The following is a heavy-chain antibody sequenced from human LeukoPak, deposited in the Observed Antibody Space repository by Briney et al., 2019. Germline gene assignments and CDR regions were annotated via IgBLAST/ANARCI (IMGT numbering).Heavy chain of an antibody. V-gene: IGHV1-69*05. CDR1: GYTFTSYG. CDR2: IIPIFGTA. Sequence: ASVKVSCKASGYTFTSYGISWVRQAPGQGLEWMGGIIPIFGTANYAQKFQGRVTITTDESTSTAYMELSSLRSEDTAVYYCARNDIVLMVYAIAGWDAFDIWGQGTMVTVSS. CDR3: ARNDIVLMVYAIAGWDAFDI. D-gene: IGHD2-8*01. J-gene: IGHJ3*02.